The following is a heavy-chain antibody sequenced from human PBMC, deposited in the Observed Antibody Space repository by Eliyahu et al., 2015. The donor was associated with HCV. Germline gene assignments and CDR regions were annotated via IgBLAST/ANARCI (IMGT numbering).Heavy chain of an antibody. V-gene: IGHV2-26*01. Sequence: QVTLKESGPVLVKPTETLTLTCTVSGFSLSNARMGVSWIRQPPGKALEWLAHIFSNERKSSNTSLMSRLTISKDTSKSQVVLTMTNMDPVDTATYYCARYYYDSSGYYYWGYFDYWGQGTLVTVSS. J-gene: IGHJ4*02. CDR2: IFSNERK. CDR1: GFSLSNARMG. CDR3: ARYYYDSSGYYYWGYFDY. D-gene: IGHD3-22*01.